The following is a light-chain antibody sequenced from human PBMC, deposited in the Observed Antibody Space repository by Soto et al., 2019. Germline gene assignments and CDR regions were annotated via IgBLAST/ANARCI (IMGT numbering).Light chain of an antibody. CDR2: EVN. J-gene: IGLJ3*02. CDR1: SSDVAXXXX. V-gene: IGLV2-14*01. Sequence: QSALTQPASVSGXPXQSXXXXCXXTSSDVAXXXXVSWXQQHPGKAXKLMIYEVNKRPSGVSDRFSGSKSGNTASLTISGLXAEDEADYYCSSFTTSNTWVFGGGTKLTVL. CDR3: SSFTTSNTWV.